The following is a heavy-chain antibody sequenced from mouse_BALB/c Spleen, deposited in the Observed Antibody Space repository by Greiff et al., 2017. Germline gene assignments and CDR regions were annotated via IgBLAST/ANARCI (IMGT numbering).Heavy chain of an antibody. CDR2: ILPGSGST. D-gene: IGHD2-4*01. V-gene: IGHV1-9*01. CDR3: ASNYDYDDYAMDY. CDR1: GYTFSSYW. J-gene: IGHJ4*01. Sequence: VQLQQSGAELMEPGASVKISCKATGYTFSSYWIEWVKQRPGHGLEWIGEILPGSGSTNYNEKFKGKATFTADTSSNTAYMQLSSLTSEDSAVYYCASNYDYDDYAMDYWGQGTSVTVSS.